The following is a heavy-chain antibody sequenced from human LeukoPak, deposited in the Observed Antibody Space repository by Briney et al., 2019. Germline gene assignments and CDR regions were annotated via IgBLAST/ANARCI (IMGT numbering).Heavy chain of an antibody. Sequence: ASETLSLTCTVSGGSISSYYWSWIRQPPGKGLEWIAYTSDIGSINYNPSLKSRVTISLETSKNQFSLKLSSVTAADTAVYYCAGHHPRNTVDFWGQGTLVTVSS. D-gene: IGHD2-8*02. CDR1: GGSISSYY. V-gene: IGHV4-59*08. J-gene: IGHJ4*02. CDR3: AGHHPRNTVDF. CDR2: TSDIGSI.